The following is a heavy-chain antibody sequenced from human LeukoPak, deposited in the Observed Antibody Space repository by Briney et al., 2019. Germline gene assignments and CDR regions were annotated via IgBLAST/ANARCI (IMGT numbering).Heavy chain of an antibody. CDR1: GYSFTTYG. V-gene: IGHV1-18*01. CDR3: ARVYQWELWVAAPDP. Sequence: ASVKVSCKASGYSFTTYGISWVRQAPGQGLEWMGWISVYNGKSNYAQKFQGRVTMTTDTSTTTAYMELRSLRSDDTAVYYCARVYQWELWVAAPDPWGQGTLVTVSS. CDR2: ISVYNGKS. J-gene: IGHJ5*02. D-gene: IGHD1-26*01.